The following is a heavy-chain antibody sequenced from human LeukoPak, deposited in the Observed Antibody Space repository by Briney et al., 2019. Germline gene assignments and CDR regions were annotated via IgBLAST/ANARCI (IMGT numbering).Heavy chain of an antibody. D-gene: IGHD5-18*01. V-gene: IGHV1-2*02. CDR2: INPNSGDT. CDR1: GYTFTGYY. Sequence: SLKVSCKASGYTFTGYYMHWVRQAPGQGLEWMGWINPNSGDTNYAPKFQGRVTMTRDTYIDTVYMELSRLRSDDTAVYYCARVATTAMIIFGYWGQGTLVTVPS. CDR3: ARVATTAMIIFGY. J-gene: IGHJ4*02.